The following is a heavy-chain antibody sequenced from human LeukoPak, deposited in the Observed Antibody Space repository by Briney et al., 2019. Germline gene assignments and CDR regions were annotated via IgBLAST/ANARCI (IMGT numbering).Heavy chain of an antibody. CDR1: GYTFTGYY. D-gene: IGHD6-13*01. CDR3: ARDQGIAAAGNDFDY. J-gene: IGHJ4*02. Sequence: ASVKVSCKASGYTFTGYYMHWVRQAPGQGLEWMGWINPNSGGTNYAQKFQGRVTMTRDTSISTAYMELSRLRSVDTAVYYCARDQGIAAAGNDFDYWGQGTLVTVSS. CDR2: INPNSGGT. V-gene: IGHV1-2*02.